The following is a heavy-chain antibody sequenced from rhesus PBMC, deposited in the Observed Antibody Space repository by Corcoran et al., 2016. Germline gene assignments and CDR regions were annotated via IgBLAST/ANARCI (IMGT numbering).Heavy chain of an antibody. J-gene: IGHJ4*01. CDR3: TSGYSGSWNSLP. CDR2: INESGGTI. D-gene: IGHD6-25*01. Sequence: DVQLVESGGGLVKPGGSLRLSCVASGFTFSSYEMHWVRQAPGKGLEWVSVINESGGTIYYAESVKGRFTISRDNARKSLFLQMNSLRAEDTAVYYCTSGYSGSWNSLPWGQGVLVTVSS. V-gene: IGHV3-100*02. CDR1: GFTFSSYE.